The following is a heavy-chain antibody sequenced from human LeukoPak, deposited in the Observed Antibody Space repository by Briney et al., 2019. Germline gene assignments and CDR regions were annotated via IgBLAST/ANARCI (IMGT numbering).Heavy chain of an antibody. CDR3: PIELSTASDY. V-gene: IGHV3-11*01. CDR2: ISSSGNMI. CDR1: GFTFSDYY. D-gene: IGHD3-10*01. Sequence: GGALRLSCAASGFTFSDYYMSWIRQAPGKGREWVSHISSSGNMIYYADSVKGRFTIARDNAKNSLYLPMNSLKAEDTAVYYCPIELSTASDYWGQGTLVTVSS. J-gene: IGHJ4*02.